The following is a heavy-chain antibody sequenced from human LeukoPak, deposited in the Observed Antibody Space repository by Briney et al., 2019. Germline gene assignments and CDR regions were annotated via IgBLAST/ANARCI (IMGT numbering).Heavy chain of an antibody. CDR1: GYTFSNYG. CDR3: ARVDLLTGYYFFDY. Sequence: APVKVSFKASGYTFSNYGISWVRQAPGQGLEWVGWIRGDNGNTNYAQKLQGRVTMTTDTSTSTAYMELRSLGSDETAVYYCARVDLLTGYYFFDYWGQGTLVTVSS. D-gene: IGHD3-9*01. V-gene: IGHV1-18*01. J-gene: IGHJ4*02. CDR2: IRGDNGNT.